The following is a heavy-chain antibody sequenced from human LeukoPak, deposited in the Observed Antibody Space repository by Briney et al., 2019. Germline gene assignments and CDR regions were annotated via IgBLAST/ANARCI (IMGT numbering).Heavy chain of an antibody. Sequence: PSETLSLTCAVYGGSFSGYYWSWIRQPPGKGLDWIGEINHSGSTNYNPSLKSRVTISVDTSKNQFSLKLSSVTAADTAVYYCARGSTYDFWSGYYFFDYWGQGTLVTVSS. V-gene: IGHV4-34*01. CDR3: ARGSTYDFWSGYYFFDY. CDR2: INHSGST. CDR1: GGSFSGYY. D-gene: IGHD3-3*01. J-gene: IGHJ4*02.